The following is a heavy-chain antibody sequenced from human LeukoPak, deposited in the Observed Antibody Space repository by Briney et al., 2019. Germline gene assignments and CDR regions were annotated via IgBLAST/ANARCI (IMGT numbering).Heavy chain of an antibody. Sequence: GGSLRLPCAASGFTFSTYSMSWVRQSPGKGLEWVSYITTSSSTISYADSVKGRFTISRDSAKNSLYLQMNSLRDEDTAVYYCARDHNYAFDYWGQGTLVTVSS. J-gene: IGHJ4*02. CDR2: ITTSSSTI. D-gene: IGHD5-24*01. V-gene: IGHV3-48*02. CDR1: GFTFSTYS. CDR3: ARDHNYAFDY.